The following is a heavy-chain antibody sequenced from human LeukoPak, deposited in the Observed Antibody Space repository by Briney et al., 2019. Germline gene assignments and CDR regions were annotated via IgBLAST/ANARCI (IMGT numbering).Heavy chain of an antibody. Sequence: SVKVSCKASGGVYSFYSITWVRQAPGQGLEWMGGIIPPSRTANYAQKFQGRVTITKDESTSTTYMELSSLRSEDTADYYCATYGGNTAEYFRYWGQGTLVTVSS. J-gene: IGHJ1*01. V-gene: IGHV1-69*05. CDR3: ATYGGNTAEYFRY. CDR1: GGVYSFYS. CDR2: IIPPSRTA. D-gene: IGHD4-23*01.